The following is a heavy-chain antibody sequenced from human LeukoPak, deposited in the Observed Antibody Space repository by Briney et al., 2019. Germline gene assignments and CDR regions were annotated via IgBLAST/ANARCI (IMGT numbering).Heavy chain of an antibody. Sequence: SETLSLTCAVYGGSLSGYYWSWIRQPPGKGLEWIGEINHSGSTNYNPSLKSRVTISVDTSKNQFSLKLSSVTAADTAVYYCARDAAYYYYYYYMDVWGKGTTVTVSS. D-gene: IGHD2-15*01. CDR3: ARDAAYYYYYYYMDV. V-gene: IGHV4-34*01. CDR1: GGSLSGYY. CDR2: INHSGST. J-gene: IGHJ6*03.